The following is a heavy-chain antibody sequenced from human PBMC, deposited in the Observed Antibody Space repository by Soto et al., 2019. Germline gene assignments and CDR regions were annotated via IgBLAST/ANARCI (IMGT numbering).Heavy chain of an antibody. CDR2: ICYSDIT. J-gene: IGHJ4*02. CDR1: VGSFSSFC. CDR3: ATGDYSNRWHNGHYDY. Sequence: LSLTCIVSVGSFSSFCWSWIRQPPGKGLEWTGYICYSDITNYKPSLKRRVTMSGDTAKNQFPLKLSSLTAAVTSVYSCATGDYSNRWHNGHYDYWGQGALVTVSS. V-gene: IGHV4-59*01. D-gene: IGHD4-4*01.